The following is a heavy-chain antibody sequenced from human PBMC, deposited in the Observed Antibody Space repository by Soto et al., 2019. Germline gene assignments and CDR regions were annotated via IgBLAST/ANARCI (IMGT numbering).Heavy chain of an antibody. CDR1: GFTFNIYC. CDR3: ARDNWNSY. CDR2: IDNDGSAT. Sequence: EVQLVESGGGLVQPGGSLRLSCVASGFTFNIYCMHWVRQAPGKGLEWVSRIDNDGSATTYADSVKGRFTISRDNAKNTLFVQMNTLRVDDTAVYYCARDNWNSYWGQGTLVTVSS. D-gene: IGHD1-1*01. V-gene: IGHV3-74*01. J-gene: IGHJ4*02.